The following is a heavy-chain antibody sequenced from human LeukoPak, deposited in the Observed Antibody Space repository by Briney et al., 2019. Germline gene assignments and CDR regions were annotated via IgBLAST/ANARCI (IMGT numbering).Heavy chain of an antibody. CDR3: ARGSTSDWPLDH. Sequence: GDSVKVSCKASGYTFSDYAIHWVRQAPGQRLEWVGWIDAGNGNARYSQKFQGRVTITRDTSTNTAYIELRSLRSEDTAMYYCARGSTSDWPLDHWGQETLVTISS. CDR2: IDAGNGNA. J-gene: IGHJ4*02. D-gene: IGHD2-2*01. CDR1: GYTFSDYA. V-gene: IGHV1-3*01.